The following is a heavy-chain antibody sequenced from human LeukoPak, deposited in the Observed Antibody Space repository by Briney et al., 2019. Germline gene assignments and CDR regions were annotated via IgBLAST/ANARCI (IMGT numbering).Heavy chain of an antibody. J-gene: IGHJ4*02. CDR1: GFTFTSYY. Sequence: ASVKVSCKASGFTFTSYYMHWVRQAPGQGLEWMGIINHSGGSTSYAQKFKGRVTMTRDTSTSTVYMELSSLRSEDTAVYYCAGDLGYYYDSSGYGTFDYWGQGTLVTVSS. CDR2: INHSGGST. D-gene: IGHD3-22*01. CDR3: AGDLGYYYDSSGYGTFDY. V-gene: IGHV1-46*01.